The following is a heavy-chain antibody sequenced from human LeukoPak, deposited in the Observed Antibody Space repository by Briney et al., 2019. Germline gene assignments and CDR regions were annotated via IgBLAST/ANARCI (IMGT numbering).Heavy chain of an antibody. CDR2: FDPEDGET. D-gene: IGHD4-17*01. J-gene: IGHJ3*02. CDR1: GYTLTELS. Sequence: ASVKVSCKVSGYTLTELSMHWVRQAPGKGLEWMGGFDPEDGETIYAQKFQGRVTMTEDTSTDTAYMELSSLRSEDTAVYYCATDAVALLLRTTETTVTTRAGAFDIWGQGTMVTVSS. CDR3: ATDAVALLLRTTETTVTTRAGAFDI. V-gene: IGHV1-24*01.